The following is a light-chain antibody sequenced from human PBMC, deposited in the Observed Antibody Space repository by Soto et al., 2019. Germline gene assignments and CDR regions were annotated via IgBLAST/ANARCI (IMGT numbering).Light chain of an antibody. CDR2: DVS. V-gene: IGLV2-14*03. Sequence: QSALTQPASVSGSPGQSITISCTGTSSDVGGYNYVSWYQHHSGKAPKLMLYDVSNRPSGVSSRFSGSKSGNTASLTISGLQAEDGADYYCSSYTSSSTLGVVFGGGTKLTVL. CDR1: SSDVGGYNY. J-gene: IGLJ2*01. CDR3: SSYTSSSTLGVV.